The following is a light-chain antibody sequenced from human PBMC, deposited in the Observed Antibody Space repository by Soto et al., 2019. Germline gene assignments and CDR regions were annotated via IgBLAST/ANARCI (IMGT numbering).Light chain of an antibody. CDR1: QSVGTS. Sequence: EIVLTQSPGSLSLHPGERATLSCRASQSVGTSLVWYQQKPGQAPRLLVYGASSRATDIPDRFSGSGSGTDFTLTISSLEPEDFAVYYCQQRSNWPPITFGQGTRLEIK. V-gene: IGKV3-11*01. J-gene: IGKJ5*01. CDR2: GAS. CDR3: QQRSNWPPIT.